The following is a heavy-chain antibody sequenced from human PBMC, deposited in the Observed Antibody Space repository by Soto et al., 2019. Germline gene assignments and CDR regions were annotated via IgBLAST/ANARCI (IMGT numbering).Heavy chain of an antibody. CDR2: ISGSGDST. CDR3: ARRGSGSYYDY. Sequence: EVQLLESGGGLVQPGGSLRLSCAASGFTFSSYAMRWVRQAPGKGLEWVSAISGSGDSTYYADSVKGRFTVSRDNSKNTLYRQMNGLRAEDTAVYYCARRGSGSYYDYWGQGTLVTVSS. D-gene: IGHD1-26*01. V-gene: IGHV3-23*01. CDR1: GFTFSSYA. J-gene: IGHJ4*02.